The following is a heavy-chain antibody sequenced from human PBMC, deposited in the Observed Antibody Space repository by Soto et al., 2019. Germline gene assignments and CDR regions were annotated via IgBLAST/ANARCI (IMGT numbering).Heavy chain of an antibody. CDR1: GYTFTRYG. D-gene: IGHD2-8*01. Sequence: ASVKVSCKASGYTFTRYGISWVRQAPGQDLEWMGWISGYNGDTNYAQKFQGRGSMTIDTSTTTAYMELRSLTSDDTAVYYCAKNGQPPYYYYGLDVWG. CDR3: AKNGQPPYYYYGLDV. CDR2: ISGYNGDT. J-gene: IGHJ6*02. V-gene: IGHV1-18*01.